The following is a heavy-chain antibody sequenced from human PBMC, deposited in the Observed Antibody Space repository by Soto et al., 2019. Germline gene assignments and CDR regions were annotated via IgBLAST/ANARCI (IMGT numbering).Heavy chain of an antibody. D-gene: IGHD3-16*01. Sequence: SDTLSLTCAVSSDSISRSHWLTWVRQSPGKGLEWLGDIYYSGSVYYNPSLRSRISISMDKSNNQFSLNLSSVTAADTAVYYCARGSFATHYYYYHMDVWGKGTPVTVSS. J-gene: IGHJ6*03. CDR1: SDSISRSHW. CDR2: IYYSGSV. CDR3: ARGSFATHYYYYHMDV. V-gene: IGHV4-4*02.